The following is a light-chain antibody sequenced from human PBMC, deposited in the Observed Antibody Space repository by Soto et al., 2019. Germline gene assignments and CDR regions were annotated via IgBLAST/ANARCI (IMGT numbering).Light chain of an antibody. CDR1: QDVSSW. J-gene: IGKJ4*01. Sequence: DFQVTQSPSSVSASVGDRVTITCRTSQDVSSWLAWYQQKPGKAPELLIYSASTLQTGVPSRFSGSGSGTDFTLTISSLQPEDFATYYCQPANSFPLTFGGGTKVEIK. CDR3: QPANSFPLT. CDR2: SAS. V-gene: IGKV1-12*01.